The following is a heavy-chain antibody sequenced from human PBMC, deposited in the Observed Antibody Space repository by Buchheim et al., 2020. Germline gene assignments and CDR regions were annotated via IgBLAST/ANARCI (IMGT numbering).Heavy chain of an antibody. CDR3: ARDSGSGNLPPPYYYYGMDV. D-gene: IGHD3-10*01. Sequence: EVQLVESGGGLVQPGGSLRLSCAASGFTVSSNYMSWVRQAPGKGLEWVSVIYSGGSTYYADSVKGRFTISRDNSKNTLYLQMNSLRAEDTAVYYCARDSGSGNLPPPYYYYGMDVWGQGTT. CDR2: IYSGGST. J-gene: IGHJ6*02. V-gene: IGHV3-66*01. CDR1: GFTVSSNY.